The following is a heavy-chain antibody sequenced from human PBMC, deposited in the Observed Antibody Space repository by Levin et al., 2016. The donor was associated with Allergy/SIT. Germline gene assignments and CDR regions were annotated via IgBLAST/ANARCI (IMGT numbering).Heavy chain of an antibody. CDR2: INHGGST. V-gene: IGHV4-34*01. CDR3: ARATVVPAAMGRIVATAQYYYYMDV. D-gene: IGHD2-2*01. Sequence: SETLSLTCAVYGGSFSGYYWSWIRQPPGKGLEWIGEINHGGSTNYNPSLKSRVTISVDTSKNQFSLKLSSVTAADTAVYYCARATVVPAAMGRIVATAQYYYYMDVWGKGTTVTVSS. J-gene: IGHJ6*03. CDR1: GGSFSGYY.